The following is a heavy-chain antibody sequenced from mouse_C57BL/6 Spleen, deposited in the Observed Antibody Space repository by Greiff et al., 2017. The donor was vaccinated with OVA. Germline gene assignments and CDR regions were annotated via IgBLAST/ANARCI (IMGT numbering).Heavy chain of an antibody. CDR1: GYSFTGYY. J-gene: IGHJ2*01. CDR2: INPSTGGT. V-gene: IGHV1-42*01. D-gene: IGHD4-1*02. Sequence: VQLKQSGPELVKPGASVKISCKASGYSFTGYYMNWVKQSPEKSLEWIGEINPSTGGTTYTQKFKAKATLTVDKSSSTAYRQLKSLTSEDSAVYYCARGQLGPFDYWGQGTTLTVSS. CDR3: ARGQLGPFDY.